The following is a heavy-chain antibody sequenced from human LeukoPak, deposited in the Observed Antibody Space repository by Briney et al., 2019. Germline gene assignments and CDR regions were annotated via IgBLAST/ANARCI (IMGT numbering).Heavy chain of an antibody. CDR2: FDPEDGET. V-gene: IGHV1-24*01. D-gene: IGHD3-10*01. Sequence: GASVKVSCKVSGYTLTELSMHWVRQAPGKGLEWMGGFDPEDGETIYAQKFQGRVTMTEDTSIDTAYMELSSLRSEDTAVYYCATPHPYGSGSYYNEYAFDIWGQGTMVTVSS. CDR1: GYTLTELS. CDR3: ATPHPYGSGSYYNEYAFDI. J-gene: IGHJ3*02.